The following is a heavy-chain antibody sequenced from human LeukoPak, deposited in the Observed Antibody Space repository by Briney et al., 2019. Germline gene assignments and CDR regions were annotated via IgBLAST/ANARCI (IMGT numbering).Heavy chain of an antibody. V-gene: IGHV4-59*01. J-gene: IGHJ5*02. CDR2: IYYSGST. CDR1: GGSISSYY. D-gene: IGHD4-11*01. CDR3: ARVHDYSNWFDP. Sequence: SETLSLTCTVSGGSISSYYWSWIRQPPGKGLEWIGYIYYSGSTNYNPSLKSRVTISVDTSKNQLSLKLSSVTAADTAVYYCARVHDYSNWFDPWGQGTLVTVSS.